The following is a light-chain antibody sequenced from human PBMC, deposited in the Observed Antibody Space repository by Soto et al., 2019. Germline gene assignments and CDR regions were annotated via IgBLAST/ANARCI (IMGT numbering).Light chain of an antibody. CDR2: DVS. V-gene: IGLV2-14*03. J-gene: IGLJ1*01. CDR1: SSDVGGSDY. CDR3: SSHTNTNSYV. Sequence: QSVLTQPASVSGSPGQSITISCTGTSSDVGGSDYVSWYQHHPDKALKLVISDVSNRPSGVSYRFSGSKSGNTASLTISGLQAEDEAIYYCSSHTNTNSYVFGTGTKVTVL.